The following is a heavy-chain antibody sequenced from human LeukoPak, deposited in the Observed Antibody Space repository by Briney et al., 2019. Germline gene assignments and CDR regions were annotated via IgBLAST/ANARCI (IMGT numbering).Heavy chain of an antibody. Sequence: PGGSLRLSCAASGFTFSSYSMNWVRQAPGKGLEWVSSISSSSSYIYYADSVKGRFTISRDNAKNSLYLQMNGLRAEDTAVYYCARDILRFGDGDDAFDIWGQGTMVTVSS. CDR2: ISSSSSYI. CDR1: GFTFSSYS. CDR3: ARDILRFGDGDDAFDI. J-gene: IGHJ3*02. D-gene: IGHD3-10*01. V-gene: IGHV3-21*01.